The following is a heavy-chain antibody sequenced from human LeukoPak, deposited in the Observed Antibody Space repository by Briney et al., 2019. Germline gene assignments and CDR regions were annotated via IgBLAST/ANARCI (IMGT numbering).Heavy chain of an antibody. CDR1: GFTFSSYA. J-gene: IGHJ4*02. V-gene: IGHV3-23*01. CDR3: ANGGVLLWFGDQFGY. CDR2: ISGSGGST. D-gene: IGHD3-10*01. Sequence: GGSLRLSCAASGFTFSSYAMSWVRQAPGKGLEWVTVISGSGGSTYYADSVNGRFTTSRDNSKNTLYLQMNSLRAEDTAVYYCANGGVLLWFGDQFGYWGQGTLVTVSS.